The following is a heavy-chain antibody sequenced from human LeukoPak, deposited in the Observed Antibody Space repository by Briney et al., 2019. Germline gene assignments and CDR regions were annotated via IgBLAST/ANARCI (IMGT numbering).Heavy chain of an antibody. Sequence: GGSLRLSCAASGFTFSSYGMHWARQAPGKGLEWVAVIWYDGSNKYYADSVKGRFTISRDNSKNTLYLQMNSLRGEDTAVYYCARVSGWYPLDYWGQGTLVTVSS. V-gene: IGHV3-33*01. CDR3: ARVSGWYPLDY. CDR1: GFTFSSYG. CDR2: IWYDGSNK. D-gene: IGHD6-19*01. J-gene: IGHJ4*02.